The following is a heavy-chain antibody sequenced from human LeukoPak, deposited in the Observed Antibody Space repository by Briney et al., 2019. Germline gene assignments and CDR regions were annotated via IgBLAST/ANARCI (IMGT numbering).Heavy chain of an antibody. CDR2: ITGNSDST. D-gene: IGHD2-15*01. CDR1: GLTFSVSG. V-gene: IGHV3-23*01. J-gene: IGHJ4*02. Sequence: GGSLRLSCVASGLTFSVSGMHWVRQAPGKGLEWVSAITGNSDSTYYTDSVKGRFTISRDNSKNTLYLQMNNLRAEDTAIYYCAKRSCSGTTCYPLAYWGQGTLVTASA. CDR3: AKRSCSGTTCYPLAY.